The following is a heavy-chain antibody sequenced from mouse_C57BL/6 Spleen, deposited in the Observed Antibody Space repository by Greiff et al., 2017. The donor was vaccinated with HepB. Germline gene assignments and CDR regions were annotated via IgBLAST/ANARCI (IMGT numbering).Heavy chain of an antibody. CDR1: GYTFTSYW. D-gene: IGHD2-5*01. V-gene: IGHV1-59*01. CDR3: AEGSNHFDY. J-gene: IGHJ2*01. Sequence: VQLQQPGAELVRPGTSVKLSCKASGYTFTSYWMHWVKQRPGQGLEWIGVIDPSDSYTNYNQKFKGKATLTVDTSSSTAYMQLSSLTSEDSAVYYCAEGSNHFDYWGQGTTLTVSS. CDR2: IDPSDSYT.